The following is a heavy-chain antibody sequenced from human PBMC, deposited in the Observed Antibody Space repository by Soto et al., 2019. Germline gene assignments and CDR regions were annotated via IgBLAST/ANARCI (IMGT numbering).Heavy chain of an antibody. J-gene: IGHJ5*02. V-gene: IGHV1-69*12. D-gene: IGHD3-3*01. CDR3: ARDGDPGNAFGSGPLGGGRFDP. CDR2: IVPMFGTA. Sequence: QVQLVQSGAEVKKPGSSVNVSCKTSGGTFGNTAVTWVRQAPGQGLERMGGIVPMFGTANYAQKFKGRVTITADESTNTVYMELSSLRSDDTAVYYCARDGDPGNAFGSGPLGGGRFDPWGQGTLVTVSS. CDR1: GGTFGNTA.